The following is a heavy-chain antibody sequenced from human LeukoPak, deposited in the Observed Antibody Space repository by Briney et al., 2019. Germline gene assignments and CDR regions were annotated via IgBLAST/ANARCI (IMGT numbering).Heavy chain of an antibody. CDR1: GYTFTSYG. J-gene: IGHJ6*03. CDR3: ARNHPLRDCGGDCYQTSYYYMDV. V-gene: IGHV1-18*01. CDR2: ISAYNGNT. Sequence: ASVKVSCKASGYTFTSYGISWVRQAPGQGHEWMGWISAYNGNTNYAQKLQGRVTMTTDTSTSTPYMELRSLRSDDTAVYYCARNHPLRDCGGDCYQTSYYYMDVWGKGTTVTVSS. D-gene: IGHD2-21*02.